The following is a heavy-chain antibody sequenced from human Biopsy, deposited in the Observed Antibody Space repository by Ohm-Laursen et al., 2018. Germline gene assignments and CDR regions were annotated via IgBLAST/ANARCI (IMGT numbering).Heavy chain of an antibody. V-gene: IGHV4-59*01. CDR1: GGSINNFY. CDR3: ARVRVWADSEGAFDP. D-gene: IGHD1-26*01. Sequence: SETLSLTCIVSGGSINNFYWRWIRQPPGKGLEWIGIIYYSGNTKYNPSLKSRVTISVDTFRNQFSLKLSSVTAADTAVYYCARVRVWADSEGAFDPWGQGTMVTVSS. CDR2: IYYSGNT. J-gene: IGHJ3*01.